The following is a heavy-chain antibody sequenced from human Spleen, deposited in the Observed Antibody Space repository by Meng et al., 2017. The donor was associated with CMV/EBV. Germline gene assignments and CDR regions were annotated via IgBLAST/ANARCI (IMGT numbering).Heavy chain of an antibody. D-gene: IGHD3-16*01. CDR1: GGTFSSST. CDR2: ITLILDIK. J-gene: IGHJ5*02. Sequence: KVSCKGSGGTFSSSTISWVRQAPGQRLEWMGKITLILDIKKYAQKFQDRVTITADKSTSTVYMELSSLTSDDSAVYYCARGGDWFGPWGQGTLVTVSS. CDR3: ARGGDWFGP. V-gene: IGHV1-69*02.